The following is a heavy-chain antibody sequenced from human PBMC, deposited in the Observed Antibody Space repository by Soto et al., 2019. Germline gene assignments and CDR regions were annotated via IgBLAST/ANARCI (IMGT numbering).Heavy chain of an antibody. D-gene: IGHD6-19*01. J-gene: IGHJ4*02. V-gene: IGHV3-53*01. CDR3: ARAVSKGSSGWYGVSDY. Sequence: PGGSLRLSXAASGFTVSSNYMSWVRQAPGKGLEWVSVIYSGGSTYYADSVKGRFTISRDNSKNTLYLQMNSLRAEDTAVYYCARAVSKGSSGWYGVSDYWGQGTLVTVSS. CDR2: IYSGGST. CDR1: GFTVSSNY.